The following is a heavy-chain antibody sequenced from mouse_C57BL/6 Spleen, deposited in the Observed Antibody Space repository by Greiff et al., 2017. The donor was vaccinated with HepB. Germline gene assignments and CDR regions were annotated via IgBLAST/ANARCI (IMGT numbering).Heavy chain of an antibody. J-gene: IGHJ2*01. V-gene: IGHV1-50*01. CDR1: GYTFTSYW. CDR2: IDPSDSYT. CDR3: ANGNSHFDY. Sequence: QVQLQQPGAELVKPGASVKLSCKASGYTFTSYWMQWVKQRPGQGLEWIGEIDPSDSYTNYNQKFKGKATLTVDTSSSTAYMQLSSLTSEDSAVYYCANGNSHFDYWGQGTTLTVSS. D-gene: IGHD2-1*01.